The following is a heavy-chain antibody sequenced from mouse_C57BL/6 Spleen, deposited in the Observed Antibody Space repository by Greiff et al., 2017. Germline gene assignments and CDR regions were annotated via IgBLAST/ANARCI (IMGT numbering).Heavy chain of an antibody. V-gene: IGHV1-83*01. CDR3: RYRYSMDY. CDR2: YPGSGNTY. CDR1: YTFTDYYM. Sequence: VQLKQSGPELVKPGASVKMSCKASGYTFTDYYMHWVKQKPGKGLEWIGEIYPGSGNTYYNEKFKGKATLTADTSSSTAYMQLSSLTSEDSAVYFCARYRYSMDYWGQGTSVTVSS. J-gene: IGHJ4*01.